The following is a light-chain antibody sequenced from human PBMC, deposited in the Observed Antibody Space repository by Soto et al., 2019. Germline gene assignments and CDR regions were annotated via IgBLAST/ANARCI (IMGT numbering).Light chain of an antibody. CDR3: QQRINWPT. J-gene: IGKJ2*01. Sequence: EIVLTQYKTTLSLSPGERATLSCRASQSVSSYLAWYQQKPGQAPRLLIYDASNRATGIPARFSGSGSGTDFTLTISSLEPEDFAVYYCQQRINWPTFCHGS. V-gene: IGKV3-11*01. CDR1: QSVSSY. CDR2: DAS.